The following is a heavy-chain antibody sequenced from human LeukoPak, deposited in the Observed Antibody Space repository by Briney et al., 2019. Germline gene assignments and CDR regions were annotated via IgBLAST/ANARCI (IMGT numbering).Heavy chain of an antibody. J-gene: IGHJ4*02. V-gene: IGHV3-48*02. Sequence: GGPLRVSCAASGFTFYTYAMNWVRQAPGKGLEWVSYISSTSSTMYYADSVKGRFTISRDNAKNSLYLQMNSLRDEDTAVYYCARESAYAFWYWGQGTLVAVSS. CDR2: ISSTSSTM. CDR3: ARESAYAFWY. CDR1: GFTFYTYA. D-gene: IGHD3-3*01.